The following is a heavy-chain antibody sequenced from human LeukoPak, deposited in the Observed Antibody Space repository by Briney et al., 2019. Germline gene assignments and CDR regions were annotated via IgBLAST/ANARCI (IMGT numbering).Heavy chain of an antibody. D-gene: IGHD6-13*01. CDR2: IYYSGST. CDR3: ARGYSSSWYVSYYYYYMDV. Sequence: SETLSLTCAVYGGSFSGYYWSWIRQPPGKGLEWIGYIYYSGSTNYNPSLKSRVTISVDTSKNQFSLKLSSVTAADTAVYYCARGYSSSWYVSYYYYYMDVWGKGTTVTVSS. V-gene: IGHV4-59*01. CDR1: GGSFSGYY. J-gene: IGHJ6*03.